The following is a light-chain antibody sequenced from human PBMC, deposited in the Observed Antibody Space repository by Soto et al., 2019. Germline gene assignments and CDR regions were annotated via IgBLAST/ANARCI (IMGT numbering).Light chain of an antibody. Sequence: DIVMTQSPLSLPVTPGEPASISCRSSQSLLHSNGYNYLDWYLQKPGQSPQLLIYLGSNRASGVADRFSGSGSGTGFTLKISSVVAEDVGVYYCMQALQTPYTFGQGTKLEIK. V-gene: IGKV2-28*01. CDR1: QSLLHSNGYNY. J-gene: IGKJ2*01. CDR3: MQALQTPYT. CDR2: LGS.